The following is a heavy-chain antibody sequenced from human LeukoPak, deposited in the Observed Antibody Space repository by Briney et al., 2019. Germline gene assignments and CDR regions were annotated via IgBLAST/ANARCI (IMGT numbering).Heavy chain of an antibody. Sequence: GGSLRLSCAASGFTFVNYGMHWVRQAPGKGLEWVALISYDGGDKYYGDSLKGRITISRDNSKNMLYLQMNSLRAEDTAVYYCAKVSSTSPIPRTWYGMDVWGQGTTVTVSS. CDR2: ISYDGGDK. V-gene: IGHV3-30*18. D-gene: IGHD2-2*01. J-gene: IGHJ6*02. CDR3: AKVSSTSPIPRTWYGMDV. CDR1: GFTFVNYG.